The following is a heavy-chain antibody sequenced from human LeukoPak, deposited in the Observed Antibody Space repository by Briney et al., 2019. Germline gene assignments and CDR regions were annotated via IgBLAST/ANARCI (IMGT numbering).Heavy chain of an antibody. CDR2: INQDLSEK. Sequence: PWGSLRLSCASSGFTFSSHWMNWVRQAPGKGLEWVASINQDLSEKYNVDSVKGRFTISRDNARNSLYLQMNSLRVEDTAVYYCARGPPYGVGSDFFDYWGQGTLVTVSS. V-gene: IGHV3-7*01. J-gene: IGHJ4*02. D-gene: IGHD3-10*01. CDR1: GFTFSSHW. CDR3: ARGPPYGVGSDFFDY.